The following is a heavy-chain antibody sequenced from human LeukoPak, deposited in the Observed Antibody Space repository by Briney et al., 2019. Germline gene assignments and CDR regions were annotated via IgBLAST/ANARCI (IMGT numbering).Heavy chain of an antibody. V-gene: IGHV3-66*01. Sequence: GGSLRLSCAASGFTFDDYTMHWVRQAPGKGLEWVSVIYSGGSTYYADSVKGRFTISRDNSKNTLYLQMNSLRAEDTAVYYCARTSLGSNDYWGQGTLVTVSS. CDR3: ARTSLGSNDY. CDR1: GFTFDDYT. J-gene: IGHJ4*02. CDR2: IYSGGST. D-gene: IGHD3-16*01.